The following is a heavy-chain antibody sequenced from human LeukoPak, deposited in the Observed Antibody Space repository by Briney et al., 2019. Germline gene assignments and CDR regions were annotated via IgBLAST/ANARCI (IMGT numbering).Heavy chain of an antibody. J-gene: IGHJ3*02. Sequence: GGSLRLSCAASGFTFGSYWMSWVRQAPGKGLEWVANIKQDGSEKYYVDSVEGRFTISRDNAKNSLYLQMNSLRAEDTAVYYCARDSPYNWNYDASAFDIWGQGTMVTVSS. D-gene: IGHD1-7*01. CDR1: GFTFGSYW. V-gene: IGHV3-7*01. CDR3: ARDSPYNWNYDASAFDI. CDR2: IKQDGSEK.